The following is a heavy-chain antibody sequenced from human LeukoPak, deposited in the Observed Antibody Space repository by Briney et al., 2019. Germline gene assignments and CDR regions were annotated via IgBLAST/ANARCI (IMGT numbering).Heavy chain of an antibody. D-gene: IGHD2-15*01. Sequence: SETLSLACTVSGGSISSYYWSWIRQPPGKGLEWIGYIYYSGSTNYNPSLKSRVTISVDTSKNQFSLKLSSVTAADTAVYYCARLAAGYCSGGSCYRYFQHWGQGTVVTVSS. CDR3: ARLAAGYCSGGSCYRYFQH. V-gene: IGHV4-59*08. CDR1: GGSISSYY. CDR2: IYYSGST. J-gene: IGHJ1*01.